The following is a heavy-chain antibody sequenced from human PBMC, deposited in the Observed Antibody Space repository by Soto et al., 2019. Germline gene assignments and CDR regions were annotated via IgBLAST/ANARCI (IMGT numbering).Heavy chain of an antibody. CDR2: VFHTGDT. CDR1: GDSISSSVW. V-gene: IGHV4-4*02. CDR3: ARGRAALRFLEWLPSALFDY. D-gene: IGHD3-3*01. Sequence: PSETLSLTCAVSGDSISSSVWWTWVRQPPGKGLEWIGEVFHTGDTYFNPSLRSRVAMSVDKSTNEFSLKVTSVTAADTAVYYCARGRAALRFLEWLPSALFDYWGQGTLVTVSS. J-gene: IGHJ4*02.